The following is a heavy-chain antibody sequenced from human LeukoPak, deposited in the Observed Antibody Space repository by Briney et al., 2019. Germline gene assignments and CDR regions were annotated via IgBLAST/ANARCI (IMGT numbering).Heavy chain of an antibody. Sequence: GGSRRLSCAASGFTFSSYEMNWVRQAPGKGLEWVSYISSSGSTIYYADSVKGRFTISRDNAKNSLYLQMNSLRAEDTAVYYCAELGITVIGGVWGKGTTVTISS. V-gene: IGHV3-48*03. CDR3: AELGITVIGGV. CDR1: GFTFSSYE. J-gene: IGHJ6*04. D-gene: IGHD3-10*02. CDR2: ISSSGSTI.